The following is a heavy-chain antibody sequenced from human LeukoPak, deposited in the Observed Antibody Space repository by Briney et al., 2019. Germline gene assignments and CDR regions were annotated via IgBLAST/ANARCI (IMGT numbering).Heavy chain of an antibody. CDR3: TTGRTRAFGGVIVPFDY. D-gene: IGHD3-16*02. Sequence: RPGGSLRLSCAASGFTFSSYAMSWVRQAPGKGLEWVGRIKSKTDGGTTDYAAPVKGRFTISRDDSKNTLYLQMNSLKTEDTAVYYCTTGRTRAFGGVIVPFDYWGQGTLVTVSS. CDR2: IKSKTDGGTT. J-gene: IGHJ4*02. V-gene: IGHV3-15*01. CDR1: GFTFSSYA.